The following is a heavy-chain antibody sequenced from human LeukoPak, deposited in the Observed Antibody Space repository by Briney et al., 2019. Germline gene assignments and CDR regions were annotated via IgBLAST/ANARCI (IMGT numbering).Heavy chain of an antibody. CDR1: GYTFTSYA. J-gene: IGHJ4*02. D-gene: IGHD6-6*01. CDR2: INAGNGNT. V-gene: IGHV1-3*01. Sequence: ASVKVSCKASGYTFTSYAMHWVRQAPGQRLEWMGWINAGNGNTKYSQKFQGRVTMTTDTSTSTAYMELRSLRSDDTAVYYCASVSRYSSSFDYWGQGTLVTVSS. CDR3: ASVSRYSSSFDY.